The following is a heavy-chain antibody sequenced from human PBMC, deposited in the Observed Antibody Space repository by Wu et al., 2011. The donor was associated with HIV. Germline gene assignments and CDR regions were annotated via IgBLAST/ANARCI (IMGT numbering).Heavy chain of an antibody. J-gene: IGHJ3*01. CDR3: AASVAATAHGAFDV. D-gene: IGHD6-13*01. V-gene: IGHV1-58*02. CDR2: IVVGGGNT. Sequence: IQWVRQTRGQRPDWIGWIVVGGGNTNYAQKFQERVTITRDMSTSTVYMQLSSLRSEDTAVYYCAASVAATAHGAFDVWGQGTMVTVSS.